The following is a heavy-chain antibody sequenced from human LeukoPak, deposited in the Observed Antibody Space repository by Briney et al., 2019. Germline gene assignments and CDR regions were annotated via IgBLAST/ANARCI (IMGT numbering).Heavy chain of an antibody. CDR1: GYSFTSYW. J-gene: IGHJ4*02. V-gene: IGHV5-51*01. CDR3: ARSPYCSSTSCHLFDY. CDR2: IYPGDSDT. Sequence: GESLQISCKGSGYSFTSYWIGWVRQMPGKGLEWMGIIYPGDSDTRYSPSFQGQVTISADKSISTAYLQWSSLKASDTAMYYCARSPYCSSTSCHLFDYWGQGTLVTVSS. D-gene: IGHD2-2*01.